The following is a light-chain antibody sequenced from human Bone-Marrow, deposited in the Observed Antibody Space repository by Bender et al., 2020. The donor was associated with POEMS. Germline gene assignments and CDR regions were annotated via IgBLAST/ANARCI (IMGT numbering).Light chain of an antibody. J-gene: IGLJ3*02. V-gene: IGLV2-8*01. Sequence: QSALTQPASVSGSPGQSITISCTGTSSDVGGYNYVAWYQQYPGKAPKVMIYDVTKRPSGVPDRFSGSKSGNTASLTVSGLQAEDEADYYCNSYAGSNTWVFGGGTKLTVL. CDR3: NSYAGSNTWV. CDR2: DVT. CDR1: SSDVGGYNY.